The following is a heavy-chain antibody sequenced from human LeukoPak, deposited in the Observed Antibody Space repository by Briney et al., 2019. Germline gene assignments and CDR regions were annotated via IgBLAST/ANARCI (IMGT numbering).Heavy chain of an antibody. J-gene: IGHJ4*02. Sequence: SPGGSLRLSCAASGFTFSDYYMSWIRQAPGKGLEWVSYISSSGSTIYYADSVKGRFTISRDNAKNTLYLQMNSLRAEDTAIYYCARALYSGGWYGGDYWGQGTLVTVSS. V-gene: IGHV3-11*04. D-gene: IGHD6-19*01. CDR1: GFTFSDYY. CDR2: ISSSGSTI. CDR3: ARALYSGGWYGGDY.